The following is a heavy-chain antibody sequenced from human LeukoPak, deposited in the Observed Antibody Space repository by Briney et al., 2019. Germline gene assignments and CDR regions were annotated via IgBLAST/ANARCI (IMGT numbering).Heavy chain of an antibody. V-gene: IGHV3-11*06. CDR1: GFTFSDYY. Sequence: GGSLRLSCAASGFTFSDYYMSWIRQAPGKGLEWVSYISSSSSYTNYADSVKGRLTISRDNAKNSLYLQMNSLRAEDTAVYYCARDRAYSSGWYFWFDPWGQGTLVTVSS. D-gene: IGHD6-19*01. CDR2: ISSSSSYT. CDR3: ARDRAYSSGWYFWFDP. J-gene: IGHJ5*02.